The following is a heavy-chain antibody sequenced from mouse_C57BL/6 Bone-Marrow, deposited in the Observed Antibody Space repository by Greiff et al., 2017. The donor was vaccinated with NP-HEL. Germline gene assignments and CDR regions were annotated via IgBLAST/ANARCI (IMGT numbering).Heavy chain of an antibody. Sequence: QVQLQQSGAELVKPGASVKISCKASGYAFSSYWMNWVKQRPGKGLEWIGQIYPGDGDTNYNGKFKGKATLTADKSSSTAYMQLSSLTAEDSAVYFCASSTTVVAGGYFDVWGTGTTVTVSS. J-gene: IGHJ1*03. D-gene: IGHD1-1*01. CDR2: IYPGDGDT. CDR3: ASSTTVVAGGYFDV. V-gene: IGHV1-80*01. CDR1: GYAFSSYW.